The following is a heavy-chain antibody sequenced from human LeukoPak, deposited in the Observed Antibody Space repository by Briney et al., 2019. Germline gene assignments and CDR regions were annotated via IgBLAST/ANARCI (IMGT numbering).Heavy chain of an antibody. CDR2: ISSSSSYI. CDR3: AREMRRGLSFDY. V-gene: IGHV3-21*01. Sequence: GGSLRLSCAASGFTLSSYAMSWVRQAPGKGLEWVSSISSSSSYIYYADSVKGRFTISRDNAKNSLYLQMNSLRAEDTAVYYCAREMRRGLSFDYWGQGTLVTVSS. CDR1: GFTLSSYA. J-gene: IGHJ4*02. D-gene: IGHD3-16*01.